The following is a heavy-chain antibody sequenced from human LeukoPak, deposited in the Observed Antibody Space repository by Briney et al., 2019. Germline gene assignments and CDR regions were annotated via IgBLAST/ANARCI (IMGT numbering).Heavy chain of an antibody. CDR1: GFTFGSYA. D-gene: IGHD6-19*01. CDR2: ISGSGGST. Sequence: GGFLRLSCAASGFTFGSYAMSWVRQAPGKGLEWVSAISGSGGSTYYADSVKGRFTISRDNSKNTLYLQMNSLRAEDTAVYYCAKDVEAVAGTGRDYFDYWGQGTLVTVSS. J-gene: IGHJ4*02. CDR3: AKDVEAVAGTGRDYFDY. V-gene: IGHV3-23*01.